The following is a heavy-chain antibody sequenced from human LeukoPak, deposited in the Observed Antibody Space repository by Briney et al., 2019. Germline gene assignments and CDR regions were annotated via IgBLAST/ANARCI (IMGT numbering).Heavy chain of an antibody. V-gene: IGHV3-23*01. D-gene: IGHD1-26*01. CDR3: AKALVASYASGSYSCAFDI. Sequence: GGSLRLSCAASGFTFSSYAMSWVRQAPGKGLEWVSAISGSGGSTYYADSVKGRFTISRDNSKNTLYMQMNSLRAEDKVVYYCAKALVASYASGSYSCAFDIWGQRTMVTVSS. CDR2: ISGSGGST. J-gene: IGHJ3*02. CDR1: GFTFSSYA.